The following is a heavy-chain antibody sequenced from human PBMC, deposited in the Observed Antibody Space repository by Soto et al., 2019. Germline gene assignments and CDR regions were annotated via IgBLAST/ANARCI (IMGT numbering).Heavy chain of an antibody. J-gene: IGHJ4*02. CDR3: ARRWLRSSVPLDY. Sequence: QVQLVQSGAEVKKPGASVKVSCKASGYTFTSYGISWVRQAPGQGLEWMGWISAYNGNTNYAQKLQGRVTMTTATSTSTAYLELRSLRAAATAVYYCARRWLRSSVPLDYWGQGTLVTVSS. D-gene: IGHD5-12*01. CDR2: ISAYNGNT. V-gene: IGHV1-18*04. CDR1: GYTFTSYG.